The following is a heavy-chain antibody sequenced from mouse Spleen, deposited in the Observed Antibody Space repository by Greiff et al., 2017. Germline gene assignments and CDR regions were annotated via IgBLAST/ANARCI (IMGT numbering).Heavy chain of an antibody. D-gene: IGHD2-1*01. V-gene: IGHV1-69*01. CDR1: GYTFTSYW. Sequence: VQLQQPGAELVMPGASVKLSCKASGYTFTSYWMHWVKQRPGQGLEWIGEIDPSDSYTNYNQKFKGKATLTVDKSSSTAYMQLSSLTSEDSAVYYCARFRRNYDAMDYWGQGTSVTVSS. CDR2: IDPSDSYT. CDR3: ARFRRNYDAMDY. J-gene: IGHJ4*01.